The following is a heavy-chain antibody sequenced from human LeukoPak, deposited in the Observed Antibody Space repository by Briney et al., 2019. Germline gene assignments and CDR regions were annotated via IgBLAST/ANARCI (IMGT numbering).Heavy chain of an antibody. CDR1: GGSISSSSYY. V-gene: IGHV4-39*01. Sequence: SETLSLTCTVSGGSISSSSYYWGWIRQPPGKGLEWIGSIYYSGSTYYNPSLKSRVTISVDTSKNQFSLKLSSVTAADTAVYYCARRGIAAAGTVYWGQGTLVTVSS. D-gene: IGHD6-13*01. CDR3: ARRGIAAAGTVY. J-gene: IGHJ4*02. CDR2: IYYSGST.